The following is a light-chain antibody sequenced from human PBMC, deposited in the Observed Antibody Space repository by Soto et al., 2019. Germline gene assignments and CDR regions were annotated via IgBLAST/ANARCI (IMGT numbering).Light chain of an antibody. V-gene: IGKV3-11*01. Sequence: VLTQSPATLSLSPGKRATLSCRASESVDFHLAWYQQKPGQAPRLLIYDASVRATGTPARFSGSGSGTAFTLTISSLEPEDFALYCCKQRSTWPTFGQGTRLEIK. CDR2: DAS. CDR3: KQRSTWPT. CDR1: ESVDFH. J-gene: IGKJ5*01.